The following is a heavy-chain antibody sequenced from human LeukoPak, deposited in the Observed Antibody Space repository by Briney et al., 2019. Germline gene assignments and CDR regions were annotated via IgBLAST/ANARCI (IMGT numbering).Heavy chain of an antibody. CDR3: SKVNY. J-gene: IGHJ4*02. D-gene: IGHD3-22*01. CDR1: GFTFSNSW. Sequence: HPGGSLRLSCAASGFTFSNSWMSWLRQAPGKGLEWVAHMNQDGSAKFYVDSVKGRFTISRDNAKNSLYLQMNSLRAEDTAVYYRSKVNYWGQGTLVTVSS. V-gene: IGHV3-7*01. CDR2: MNQDGSAK.